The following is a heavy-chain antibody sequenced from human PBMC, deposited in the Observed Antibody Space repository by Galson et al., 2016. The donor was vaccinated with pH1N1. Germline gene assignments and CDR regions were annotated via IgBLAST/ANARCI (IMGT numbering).Heavy chain of an antibody. Sequence: TLSLTCTVSGYSISSGYYWGWIRQPAGKGLEWIGRIYTSGSTNYNPSLKSRVTISVDTSKNQFSLKLSSVTAADTAVYYCAGEDRIAAVGSTGYYYYGMDVWGQGAQVSVSS. CDR1: GYSISSGYY. J-gene: IGHJ6*01. D-gene: IGHD6-13*01. CDR3: AGEDRIAAVGSTGYYYYGMDV. V-gene: IGHV4-61*02. CDR2: IYTSGST.